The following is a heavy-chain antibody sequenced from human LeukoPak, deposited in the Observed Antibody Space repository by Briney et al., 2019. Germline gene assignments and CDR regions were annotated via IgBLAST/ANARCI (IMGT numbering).Heavy chain of an antibody. J-gene: IGHJ4*02. V-gene: IGHV6-1*01. CDR1: GDSDSSSPGD. CDR3: VRALTDSARLSDY. D-gene: IGHD1-26*01. CDR2: TYYRSKWYS. Sequence: SQTLSHTFLISGDSDSSSPGDSICIRQSPSRGLEWLGRTYYRSKWYSDFAEYVKSRITIDPDTSKNQFSLQLNSVTPDDTAVYFCVRALTDSARLSDYWGQGTLVTVSS.